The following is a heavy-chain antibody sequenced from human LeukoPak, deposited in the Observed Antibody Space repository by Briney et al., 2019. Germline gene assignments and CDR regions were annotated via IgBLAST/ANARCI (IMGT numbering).Heavy chain of an antibody. V-gene: IGHV3-30*01. CDR2: ISYDGGIT. J-gene: IGHJ4*02. Sequence: GGSLRLSCAASGFTFSSYAMHWVRQAPGKGLEWVAVISYDGGITNYADSVKGRFTISRDNSKNTLYLQLNSLRAEDAAVYYCARDSTYYYASGSSGPHYFDYWGQGTLVNVSS. CDR3: ARDSTYYYASGSSGPHYFDY. D-gene: IGHD3-10*01. CDR1: GFTFSSYA.